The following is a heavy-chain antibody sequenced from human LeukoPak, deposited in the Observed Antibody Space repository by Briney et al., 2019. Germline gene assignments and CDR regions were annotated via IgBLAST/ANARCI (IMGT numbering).Heavy chain of an antibody. J-gene: IGHJ6*02. CDR2: ISWNSGSI. CDR1: GFTFDDYA. D-gene: IGHD6-6*01. V-gene: IGHV3-9*01. Sequence: GGSLRLSCAASGFTFDDYAIHWDRQAPGKGLEWVSGISWNSGSIGYTDSVKGRFTISRDNAKNSLYLQMNSLRAEDTALYYCAKDSSYSSSPETGYYGMDVWGQGTTVTVSS. CDR3: AKDSSYSSSPETGYYGMDV.